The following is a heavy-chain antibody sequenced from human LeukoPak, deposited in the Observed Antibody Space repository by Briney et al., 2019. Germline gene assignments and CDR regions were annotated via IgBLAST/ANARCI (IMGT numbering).Heavy chain of an antibody. CDR1: GYTFTSYD. Sequence: GASVKVSCKAPGYTFTSYDINWVRQATGQGLEWMGWMNPNSGNTGYAQKFQGRVTMTRNTSISTAYMELSRLRSDDTAVYYCARDTGPMVRGVSMRLYYYYGMDVWGQGTTVTVSS. D-gene: IGHD3-10*01. V-gene: IGHV1-8*01. CDR2: MNPNSGNT. CDR3: ARDTGPMVRGVSMRLYYYYGMDV. J-gene: IGHJ6*02.